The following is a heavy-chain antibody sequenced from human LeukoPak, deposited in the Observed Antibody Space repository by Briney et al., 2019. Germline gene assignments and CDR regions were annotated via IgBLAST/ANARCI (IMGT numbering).Heavy chain of an antibody. CDR1: GFTFSSYA. CDR3: AKMGGDYNLYYYYMDV. J-gene: IGHJ6*03. CDR2: ISGGGDST. V-gene: IGHV3-23*01. Sequence: GGSLRLSCAASGFTFSSYAMTWVRQAPGKGLEWVSVISGGGDSTYLADSVRGRFTVSRDNSKNTLYLQLKRQRAEDTAVYYCAKMGGDYNLYYYYMDVWGKGTTVTVSS. D-gene: IGHD4-17*01.